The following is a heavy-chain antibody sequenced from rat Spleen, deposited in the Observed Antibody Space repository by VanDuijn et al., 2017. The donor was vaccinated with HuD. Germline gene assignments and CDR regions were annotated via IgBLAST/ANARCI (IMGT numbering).Heavy chain of an antibody. V-gene: IGHV5S23*01. Sequence: EVQLVESGGGLVQPGRSLKLSCAASGFTFSNYDMAWVRQAPTKGLEWVASISTSGGSTYYGDSVKGRFTISRDNAKSTLYLQMNSLRSEDTATYYCARGLFAYWGQGTLVTVSS. CDR2: ISTSGGST. CDR1: GFTFSNYD. CDR3: ARGLFAY. J-gene: IGHJ3*01.